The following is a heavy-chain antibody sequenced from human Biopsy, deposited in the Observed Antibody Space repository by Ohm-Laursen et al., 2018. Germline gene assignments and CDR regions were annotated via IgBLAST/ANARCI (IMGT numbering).Heavy chain of an antibody. V-gene: IGHV1-58*02. D-gene: IGHD2-21*02. CDR2: IVVGGGNT. Sequence: SSVKASCKASGFTFNRSAMQWVRQARGQRLEWIGWIVVGGGNTNYAQKFQERVTITRDMSTSTAYMELSSLRSEDTAVYYCASRPNCGGDCSSGFDYWGQGTLVTVSS. CDR3: ASRPNCGGDCSSGFDY. CDR1: GFTFNRSA. J-gene: IGHJ4*02.